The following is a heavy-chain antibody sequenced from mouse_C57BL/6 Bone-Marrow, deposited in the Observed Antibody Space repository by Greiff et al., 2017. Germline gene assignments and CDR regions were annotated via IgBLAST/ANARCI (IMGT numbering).Heavy chain of an antibody. Sequence: LVESGAELVRPGASVKLSCTASGFNIKDDYMHWVKQRPEQGLEWIGWFDPENGDTEYASKFQGKATITADTSSSTAYLQLSRLTSEDTTVYYCTTRLYWGQGTLVTVSA. CDR3: TTRLY. J-gene: IGHJ3*01. CDR1: GFNIKDDY. V-gene: IGHV14-4*01. D-gene: IGHD3-2*02. CDR2: FDPENGDT.